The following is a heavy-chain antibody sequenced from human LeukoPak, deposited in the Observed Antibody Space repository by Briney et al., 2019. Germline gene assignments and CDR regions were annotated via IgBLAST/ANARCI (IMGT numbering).Heavy chain of an antibody. Sequence: SQTLSLTCTVSGGSISSGGYFWSWIRQHPGKGLEWIGCIYYSGSPYYNPTLKSRLTISVDTSKNQFSLKLSSVTAGDTAVYYCARLSTGGVIDYWGQGTLVTVSS. CDR3: ARLSTGGVIDY. CDR1: GGSISSGGYF. J-gene: IGHJ4*02. D-gene: IGHD2-8*02. CDR2: IYYSGSP. V-gene: IGHV4-31*03.